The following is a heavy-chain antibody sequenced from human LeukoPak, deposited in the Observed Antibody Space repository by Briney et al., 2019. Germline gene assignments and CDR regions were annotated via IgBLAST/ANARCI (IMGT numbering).Heavy chain of an antibody. J-gene: IGHJ6*02. Sequence: SAKVSCKASGGTFSSYAISWVRQAPGQGLEWMGRIIPILGIANYAQKFQGRVTITADKSTSTAYMELSSLRSEDTAVYYCAIPTVTTISYYYYGMDVWGQGTTVTVSS. D-gene: IGHD4-11*01. CDR2: IIPILGIA. CDR3: AIPTVTTISYYYYGMDV. V-gene: IGHV1-69*04. CDR1: GGTFSSYA.